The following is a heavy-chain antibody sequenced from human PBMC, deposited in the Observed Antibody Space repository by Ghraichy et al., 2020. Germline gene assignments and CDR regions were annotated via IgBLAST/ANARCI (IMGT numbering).Heavy chain of an antibody. CDR1: GGSISSYY. CDR3: ARKSYYYGSGSYPSDNWFDP. CDR2: IYYSGST. D-gene: IGHD3-10*01. Sequence: SETLSLTCTVSGGSISSYYWSWIRQPPGKGLEWIGYIYYSGSTNYNPSLKSRVTISVDTSKNQFSLKLSSVTAADTAVYYCARKSYYYGSGSYPSDNWFDPWGQGTLVTVSS. J-gene: IGHJ5*02. V-gene: IGHV4-59*08.